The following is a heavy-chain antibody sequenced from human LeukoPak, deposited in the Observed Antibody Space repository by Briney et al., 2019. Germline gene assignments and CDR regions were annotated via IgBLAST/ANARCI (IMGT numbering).Heavy chain of an antibody. CDR1: RFTFSSYA. D-gene: IGHD1-26*01. V-gene: IGHV3-23*01. CDR2: SSGSGGST. CDR3: AKVWFLGSYYVWVDY. J-gene: IGHJ4*02. Sequence: GGSLRLSCAASRFTFSSYAMCWVRQAPGTGLWWVSASSGSGGSTCYADSVKGRFTISRDNSKNTLYLQMNILRAEDTAVYYCAKVWFLGSYYVWVDYWGQGTLVTVSS.